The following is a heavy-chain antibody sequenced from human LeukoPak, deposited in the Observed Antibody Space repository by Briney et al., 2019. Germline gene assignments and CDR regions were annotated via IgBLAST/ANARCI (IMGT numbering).Heavy chain of an antibody. CDR2: ISAYNGNT. J-gene: IGHJ4*02. V-gene: IGHV1-18*01. D-gene: IGHD3-16*02. CDR1: GYTFTSYG. Sequence: ASVKVSCKASGYTFTSYGISWVRQAPGQGLEWMGWISAYNGNTNYAQKLQGRVTMTTDTSTSTAYMELRSLRSDDTAVYYCARGSRIMITFGGLIAPDYWGQGTLVTVSS. CDR3: ARGSRIMITFGGLIAPDY.